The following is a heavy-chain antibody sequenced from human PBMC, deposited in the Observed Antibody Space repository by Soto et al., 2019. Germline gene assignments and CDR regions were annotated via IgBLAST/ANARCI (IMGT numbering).Heavy chain of an antibody. V-gene: IGHV1-69*02. CDR2: IIPILGIA. D-gene: IGHD1-26*01. J-gene: IGHJ6*02. CDR1: GGTFSSYT. Sequence: GASVKVSCKASGGTFSSYTISWVRQAPGQGLEWMGRIIPILGIANYAQKFQGRVTITADKSTSTAYMELSSLRSEDTAVYYCARAILTDGIVGATTADDYYYYGMDVWGQGTTVTVSS. CDR3: ARAILTDGIVGATTADDYYYYGMDV.